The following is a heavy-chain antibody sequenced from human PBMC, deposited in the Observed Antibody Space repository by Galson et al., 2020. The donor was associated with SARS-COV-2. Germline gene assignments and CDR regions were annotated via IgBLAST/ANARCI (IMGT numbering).Heavy chain of an antibody. J-gene: IGHJ3*02. CDR3: TIYCSGGACHSLDTFHI. Sequence: GGSLRLSCATSGFTFGDFAMNWLRQAPGRGLEWLGLIRNKVYRGTTEYATSVKGRFTISRDDSKNIAYLQMNSLKTEDTAVYYCTIYCSGGACHSLDTFHIWGQGTRVTVSS. V-gene: IGHV3-49*03. CDR2: IRNKVYRGTT. CDR1: GFTFGDFA. D-gene: IGHD2-15*01.